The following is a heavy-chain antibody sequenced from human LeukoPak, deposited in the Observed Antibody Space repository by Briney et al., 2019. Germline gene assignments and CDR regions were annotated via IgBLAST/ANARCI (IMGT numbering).Heavy chain of an antibody. Sequence: PSETLSLTCTVSGVSISSFFWTWIRQPPGKGLEWIGYSHYSGSTNHNPSLKSRVTISVDTSKNQFSLKLSSVTAADTAVYYCAREAQDPALLDVWGKGTTVTVSS. D-gene: IGHD2-15*01. CDR2: SHYSGST. CDR1: GVSISSFF. J-gene: IGHJ6*04. CDR3: AREAQDPALLDV. V-gene: IGHV4-59*01.